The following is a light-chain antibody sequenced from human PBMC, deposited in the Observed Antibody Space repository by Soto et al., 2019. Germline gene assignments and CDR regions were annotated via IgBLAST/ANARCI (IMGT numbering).Light chain of an antibody. Sequence: QSALTQPASVSGSPGQSITISCTGTSSDVGGYNYVSWYQQHPGKAPKLMIYEVSNRPSGVSNRFSGSKSGNTASLTISGLQAEDEADYYSSSYTSSSIPYVSGTGTKVTVL. CDR2: EVS. CDR1: SSDVGGYNY. J-gene: IGLJ1*01. V-gene: IGLV2-14*01. CDR3: SSYTSSSIPYV.